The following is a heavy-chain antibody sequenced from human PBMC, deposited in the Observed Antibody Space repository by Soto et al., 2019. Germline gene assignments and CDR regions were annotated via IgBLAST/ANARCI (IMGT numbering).Heavy chain of an antibody. D-gene: IGHD3-22*01. Sequence: ASVKVSCKVSGYTLTGLSMHWVRQAPGKGLEWMGGFDPEDGETIYAQKFQGRVTMTEDTSTDTAYMELSSLRSEDTAVYYCATDRRSRITMIVVVPRFAFDIWGQGTMVTVSS. CDR3: ATDRRSRITMIVVVPRFAFDI. V-gene: IGHV1-24*01. J-gene: IGHJ3*02. CDR2: FDPEDGET. CDR1: GYTLTGLS.